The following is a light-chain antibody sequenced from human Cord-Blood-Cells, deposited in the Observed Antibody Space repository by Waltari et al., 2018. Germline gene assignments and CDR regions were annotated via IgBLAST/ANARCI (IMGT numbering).Light chain of an antibody. CDR2: SNN. CDR3: AAWDDSLNGRV. Sequence: QSVLTQPPSASGTPGQRVTISCSGSSSNIGSNTVNWYQQLPGTAPKLLIYSNNRRAAGVPDRVSGSKSGTSASLAISGLQSEDEADYYCAAWDDSLNGRVFGGGTKLTVL. V-gene: IGLV1-44*01. CDR1: SSNIGSNT. J-gene: IGLJ3*02.